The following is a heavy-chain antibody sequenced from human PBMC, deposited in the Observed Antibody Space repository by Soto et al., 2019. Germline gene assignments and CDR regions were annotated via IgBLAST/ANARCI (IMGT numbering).Heavy chain of an antibody. V-gene: IGHV3-23*01. CDR3: AKDPLRRVFWSGYYGHAFDI. CDR1: GFTFSSYA. Sequence: PGGSLRLCCAASGFTFSSYAMSWVRQAPGKGLEWVSAISGSGGSTYYADSVKGRFTISRDNSKNTLYLQMNSLRAEDTAVYYCAKDPLRRVFWSGYYGHAFDIWGQGTMVTVSS. J-gene: IGHJ3*02. CDR2: ISGSGGST. D-gene: IGHD3-3*01.